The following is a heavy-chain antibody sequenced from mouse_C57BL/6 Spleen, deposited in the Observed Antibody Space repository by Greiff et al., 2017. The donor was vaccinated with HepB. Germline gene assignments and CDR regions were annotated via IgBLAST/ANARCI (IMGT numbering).Heavy chain of an antibody. J-gene: IGHJ4*01. Sequence: EVQRVESGGGLVKPGGSLKLSCAASGFTFSDYGMHWVRQAPEKGLEWVAYISSGSSTIYYADTVKGRFTISRDNAKNTPFLQMTSLRSEDTAMYYWARSGRSYYYAMDYWGQGTSVTVSS. CDR1: GFTFSDYG. V-gene: IGHV5-17*01. D-gene: IGHD1-1*01. CDR3: ARSGRSYYYAMDY. CDR2: ISSGSSTI.